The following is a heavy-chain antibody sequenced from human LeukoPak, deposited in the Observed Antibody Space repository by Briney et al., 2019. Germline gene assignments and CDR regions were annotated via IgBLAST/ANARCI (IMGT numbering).Heavy chain of an antibody. CDR2: IRSKAYGGTT. D-gene: IGHD6-19*01. J-gene: IGHJ6*03. CDR1: GVTFGDYA. V-gene: IGHV3-49*04. Sequence: GRSLRLSCTAYGVTFGDYAMSWVRQAPGKGLEWVGFIRSKAYGGTTDYAASVKGRFTISTDDSKSIAYLQMNSLKTEDTAVYFCTRARSSGWSLYYYYMDVWGKGTTVTVSS. CDR3: TRARSSGWSLYYYYMDV.